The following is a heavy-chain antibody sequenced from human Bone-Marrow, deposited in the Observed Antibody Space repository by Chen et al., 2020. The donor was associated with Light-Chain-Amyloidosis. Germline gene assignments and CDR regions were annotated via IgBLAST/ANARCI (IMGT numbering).Heavy chain of an antibody. J-gene: IGHJ6*02. CDR2: ISYDGNNQ. D-gene: IGHD4-17*01. Sequence: QVQLVESGGGVVQPGKSLRLSCAASGFTFRTYGMPWVRQAPGKGLEWAALISYDGNNQYYSDSVKGRFTISRDNSKNTVYLQMNSLRLEDTALYYCAKDLQTYGDYDYYYYGLDVWGQGTAVTVSS. CDR3: AKDLQTYGDYDYYYYGLDV. CDR1: GFTFRTYG. V-gene: IGHV3-30*18.